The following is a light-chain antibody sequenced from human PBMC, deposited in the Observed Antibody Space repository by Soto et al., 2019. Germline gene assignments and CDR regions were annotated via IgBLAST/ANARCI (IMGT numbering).Light chain of an antibody. CDR2: EVT. V-gene: IGLV2-8*01. Sequence: QSVLTQPPSASGSPGQSVTISCTGTSSDIGGYKYVSWYQQYPGKAPKLMIYEVTKRPSGGPDRFSGSKSGTTASLTVSGLQAEDEADYYCSSYEGSNTLVFGGGTKLTVL. CDR1: SSDIGGYKY. J-gene: IGLJ3*02. CDR3: SSYEGSNTLV.